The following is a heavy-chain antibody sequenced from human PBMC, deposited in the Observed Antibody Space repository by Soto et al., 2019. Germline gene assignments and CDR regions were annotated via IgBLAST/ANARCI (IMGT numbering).Heavy chain of an antibody. J-gene: IGHJ6*03. CDR1: GYTFTSYA. Sequence: ASVKVSCKASGYTFTSYAMHWVRQAPGQRLEWMGWINAGNGNTKYSQKFQGRVTITRDTSASTAYMELSSLRSEDTAVYYCARGLLWLDYMDVWGKGTTVTVSS. CDR3: ARGLLWLDYMDV. V-gene: IGHV1-3*01. CDR2: INAGNGNT. D-gene: IGHD3-10*01.